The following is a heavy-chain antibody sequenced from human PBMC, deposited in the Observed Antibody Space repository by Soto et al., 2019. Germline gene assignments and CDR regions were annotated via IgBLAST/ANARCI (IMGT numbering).Heavy chain of an antibody. V-gene: IGHV1-69*06. CDR2: IVPTVDTS. CDR1: GATLSSYA. CDR3: VRVVAIPGYPDN. D-gene: IGHD5-12*01. Sequence: SVKVSCKTSGATLSSYASTWVRQAPGQGLEWMGGIVPTVDTSTYAQKFQGRVTITADKFTNTVYMELSSLRSDDTAVYYCVRVVAIPGYPDNWGQGTLVTVSS. J-gene: IGHJ4*02.